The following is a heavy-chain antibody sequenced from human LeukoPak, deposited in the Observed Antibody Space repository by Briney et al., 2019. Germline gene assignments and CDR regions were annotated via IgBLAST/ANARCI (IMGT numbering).Heavy chain of an antibody. D-gene: IGHD5-12*01. V-gene: IGHV1-69*04. J-gene: IGHJ4*02. Sequence: GASVKVSCKASGGTFSSYAISWVRQAPGQGLEWMGRIIPILGIANYAKKFQGRVTITADKSTSTAYMELSSLRSEDTAVYYCAKSYDNEYYFDYWGQGTLVTVSS. CDR1: GGTFSSYA. CDR3: AKSYDNEYYFDY. CDR2: IIPILGIA.